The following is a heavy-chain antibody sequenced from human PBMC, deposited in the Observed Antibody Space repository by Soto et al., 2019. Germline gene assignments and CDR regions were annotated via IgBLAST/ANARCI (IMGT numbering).Heavy chain of an antibody. CDR2: LFYSGST. J-gene: IGHJ4*02. Sequence: QLRLQESGPGLVKPSETLSLTCIVSGGSISSSSYYWDWIRQPPGKGLEWIGSLFYSGSTYYNPSLKSRVTISADMSKNQFSLKLISVTAADAAVYYCATHFYENTGRPFHSWGQGTLVTVSS. D-gene: IGHD3-22*01. CDR1: GGSISSSSYY. CDR3: ATHFYENTGRPFHS. V-gene: IGHV4-39*01.